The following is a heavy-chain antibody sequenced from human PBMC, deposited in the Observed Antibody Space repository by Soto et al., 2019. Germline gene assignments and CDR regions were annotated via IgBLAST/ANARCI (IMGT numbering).Heavy chain of an antibody. CDR2: ISGSGGST. J-gene: IGHJ5*02. Sequence: QPGGSLRLSCAASGLTFSSYAMSWVRQAPGKGLEWVSVISGSGGSTYYADSVKGRFTISRDNSKNTVYLQMNSLRVEDTAVYFCAKCPYFDWLLGWFDPWGQGTLVTVSS. CDR3: AKCPYFDWLLGWFDP. D-gene: IGHD3-9*01. V-gene: IGHV3-23*01. CDR1: GLTFSSYA.